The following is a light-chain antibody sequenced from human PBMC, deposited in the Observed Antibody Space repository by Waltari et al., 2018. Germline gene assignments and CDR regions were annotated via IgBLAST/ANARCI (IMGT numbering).Light chain of an antibody. CDR2: AAS. V-gene: IGKV1-6*02. CDR3: LQDYKYPRT. CDR1: QGIGND. Sequence: AIQMSQSPSSLSASVGDRVTTSCRASQGIGNDLGWYQQKPGTAPKLLIYAASTLQSGVPSRFSGSGSGTDFTLTISSLQPEDFATYYCLQDYKYPRTFGQGTKVEIK. J-gene: IGKJ1*01.